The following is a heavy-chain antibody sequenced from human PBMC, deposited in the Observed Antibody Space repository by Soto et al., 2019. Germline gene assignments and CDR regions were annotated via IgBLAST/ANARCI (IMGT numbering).Heavy chain of an antibody. D-gene: IGHD1-1*01. V-gene: IGHV3-11*06. J-gene: IGHJ4*02. CDR3: ARSGDNYNRLDY. Sequence: QVQLVESGGGLVKPGGSLRLSCEGSGFTFSDYYISWIRQAPGKGLEWISYGSNSGTFSRYADSVKGRFSISRDNTKNLLYLQMNSLRAEDTAVYYCARSGDNYNRLDYWGQGTPVTVSS. CDR2: GSNSGTFS. CDR1: GFTFSDYY.